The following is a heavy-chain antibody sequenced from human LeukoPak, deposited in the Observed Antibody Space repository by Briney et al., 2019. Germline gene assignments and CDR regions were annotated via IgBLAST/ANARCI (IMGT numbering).Heavy chain of an antibody. CDR1: GFTFSSYE. J-gene: IGHJ6*03. Sequence: GGSLRLSCAASGFTFSSYEMNWVRQAPGKGLEWVSYISSGGSTIYYADSVKGRFTISRDNAQNSLFLQMNSLRAEDTAVYYCARGRWYAKYYYMDVWGKGTTVTVSS. CDR2: ISSGGSTI. V-gene: IGHV3-48*03. CDR3: ARGRWYAKYYYMDV. D-gene: IGHD6-13*01.